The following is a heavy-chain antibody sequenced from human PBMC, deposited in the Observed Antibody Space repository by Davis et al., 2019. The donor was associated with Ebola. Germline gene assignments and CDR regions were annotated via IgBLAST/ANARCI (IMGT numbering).Heavy chain of an antibody. CDR2: ISSSSSYI. D-gene: IGHD3-10*01. CDR3: AREGYYYGSGTTGGFD. V-gene: IGHV3-21*01. J-gene: IGHJ4*02. Sequence: GESLKISCAASGFTFSSYSMNWVRQAPGKGLEWVSSISSSSSYIYYADSVKGRFTISRDNAKNSLYLQMNSLRAEDTAVYYCAREGYYYGSGTTGGFDWGQGTLVTVSS. CDR1: GFTFSSYS.